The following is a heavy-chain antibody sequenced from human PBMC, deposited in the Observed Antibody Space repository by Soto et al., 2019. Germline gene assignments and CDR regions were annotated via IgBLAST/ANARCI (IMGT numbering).Heavy chain of an antibody. V-gene: IGHV3-23*01. J-gene: IGHJ4*02. CDR3: ARDNVNYGSGSFAH. D-gene: IGHD3-10*01. CDR2: LSGTGDSA. CDR1: GFTFSSYA. Sequence: EVQLLESGGGLVQPGGSLRLSCAASGFTFSSYALSWVRQAPGKGLEWVSALSGTGDSADYANSVKGRFTISRDDSKTTLYLVMSSLRVEDTARYYCARDNVNYGSGSFAHWGQGTLVTVSS.